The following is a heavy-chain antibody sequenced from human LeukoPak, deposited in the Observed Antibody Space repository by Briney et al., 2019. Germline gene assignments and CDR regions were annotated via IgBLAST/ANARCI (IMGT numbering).Heavy chain of an antibody. CDR3: AGSSGWWAHDY. V-gene: IGHV3-23*01. CDR1: GLIFTNYG. CDR2: ISGRGSDT. D-gene: IGHD6-19*01. J-gene: IGHJ4*02. Sequence: PGGALRLSRAASGLIFTNYGMTWVPQAPGKGLEGVSSISGRGSDTHYADSVKRRFTISRDNSKNTLYVQMVSLRAEDTAIYYCAGSSGWWAHDYWGQGTLVTVSS.